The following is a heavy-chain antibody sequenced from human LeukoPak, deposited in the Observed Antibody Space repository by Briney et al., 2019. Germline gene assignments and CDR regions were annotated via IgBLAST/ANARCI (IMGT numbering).Heavy chain of an antibody. D-gene: IGHD1-26*01. CDR3: ARDHSGSQHWFDP. CDR1: GYTFRYYY. Sequence: ASVKVSFKASGYTFRYYYMHWVRQAPGQGLEWMGVINPSGGTTSYAQKFQGRVTMTRDTSTSTVYMELSSLRSDDTALYYCARDHSGSQHWFDPWGQGTLVIVSS. CDR2: INPSGGTT. V-gene: IGHV1-46*01. J-gene: IGHJ5*02.